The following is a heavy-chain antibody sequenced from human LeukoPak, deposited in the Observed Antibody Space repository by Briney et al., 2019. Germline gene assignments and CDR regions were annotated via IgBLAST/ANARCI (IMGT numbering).Heavy chain of an antibody. J-gene: IGHJ2*01. D-gene: IGHD3-22*01. CDR2: IYYSGST. CDR1: GGSISSYY. CDR3: ARARYYDSSGYYTQWWYFDL. Sequence: SETLSLTCTVSGGSISSYYWSWIRQPPGKGLGWIGYIYYSGSTNYNPSLKSRVTISVDTSKNQFSLKLSSVTAADTAVYYCARARYYDSSGYYTQWWYFDLWGRGTLVTVSS. V-gene: IGHV4-59*01.